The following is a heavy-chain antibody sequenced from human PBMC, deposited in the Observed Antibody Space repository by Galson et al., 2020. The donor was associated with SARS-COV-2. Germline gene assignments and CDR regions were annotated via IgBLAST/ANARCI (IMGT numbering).Heavy chain of an antibody. CDR3: ARDSQGGNDYNYLLF. Sequence: ASVKVSCKASGYTFTSYYLHWVRQAPGQGLEWMGIINLSGGGTTYAQKFQGRVTMTRDTSTSTVYMELSSLRSEDTAVYYCARDSQGGNDYNYLLFWGQGTLVTVSS. V-gene: IGHV1-46*01. CDR1: GYTFTSYY. J-gene: IGHJ4*02. CDR2: INLSGGGT. D-gene: IGHD4-4*01.